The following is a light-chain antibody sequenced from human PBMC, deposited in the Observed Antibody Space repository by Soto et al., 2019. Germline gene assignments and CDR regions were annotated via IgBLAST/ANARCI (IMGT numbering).Light chain of an antibody. Sequence: EIVMPQSPATLSVSPGERATLSCRASQSVSSNLAWYQQKPGQAPRLLMYGASSRATGVPARFSGSGSGTEFTLSISSLQAEDFAVYYCQQYDKWPWTFGQGTKVEIK. V-gene: IGKV3-15*01. CDR1: QSVSSN. J-gene: IGKJ1*01. CDR2: GAS. CDR3: QQYDKWPWT.